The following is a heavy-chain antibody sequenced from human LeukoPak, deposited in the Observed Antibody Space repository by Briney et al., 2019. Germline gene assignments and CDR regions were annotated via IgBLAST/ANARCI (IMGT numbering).Heavy chain of an antibody. Sequence: PGGSLRLSCAASGFIFSDYSMNWVRQAPGKGLEWVSYINISTNARYYADSVKGRFTIFRDDAKNLLYLQMNSLRDEDTAMYYCARDRGYFDNWGQGTLVTVSS. CDR3: ARDRGYFDN. J-gene: IGHJ4*02. CDR2: INISTNAR. V-gene: IGHV3-48*02. CDR1: GFIFSDYS.